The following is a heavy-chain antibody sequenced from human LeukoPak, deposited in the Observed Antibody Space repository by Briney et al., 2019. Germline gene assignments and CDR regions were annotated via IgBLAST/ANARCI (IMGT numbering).Heavy chain of an antibody. CDR3: ARKWLQFRYFDY. CDR2: ISWNSGSI. CDR1: GFTFDDYA. J-gene: IGHJ4*02. Sequence: GRSLRLSCAASGFTFDDYAMHWVRQAPGKGLEWVSGISWNSGSIGYADSVKGRFTISRDNAENSLYLQMNSLRAEDTALYYCARKWLQFRYFDYWGQGTLVTVSS. D-gene: IGHD5-24*01. V-gene: IGHV3-9*01.